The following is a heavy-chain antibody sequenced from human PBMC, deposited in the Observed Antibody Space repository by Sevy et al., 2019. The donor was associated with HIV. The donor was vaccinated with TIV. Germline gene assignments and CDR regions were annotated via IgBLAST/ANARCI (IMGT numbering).Heavy chain of an antibody. J-gene: IGHJ1*01. Sequence: ASVKVSCKASGGTFRNCAFGWVRQAPGQGLEWMGWISRYNTNYAQKLQDRVTMTTDTSTSTVYMELRSLRSDDTAVYYCARAPSGSQGPGQYFQHWGQGTLVTVSS. D-gene: IGHD1-26*01. CDR3: ARAPSGSQGPGQYFQH. V-gene: IGHV1-18*01. CDR1: GGTFRNCA. CDR2: ISRYNT.